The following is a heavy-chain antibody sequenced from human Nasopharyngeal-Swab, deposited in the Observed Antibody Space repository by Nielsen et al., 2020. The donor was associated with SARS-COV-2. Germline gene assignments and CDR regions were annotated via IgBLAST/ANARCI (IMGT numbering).Heavy chain of an antibody. Sequence: GGSLRLSCGASGFTFSTYTMNWVRQAPGKGLEWVAVISYDGSNKYYADSVKGRFTISRDNSKNTLYLQMNSLRAEDTAVFYCARDPQYVTAVAGILLPYYYYHYYMDVWGKGTTVTVSS. J-gene: IGHJ6*03. D-gene: IGHD6-19*01. V-gene: IGHV3-30-3*01. CDR1: GFTFSTYT. CDR3: ARDPQYVTAVAGILLPYYYYHYYMDV. CDR2: ISYDGSNK.